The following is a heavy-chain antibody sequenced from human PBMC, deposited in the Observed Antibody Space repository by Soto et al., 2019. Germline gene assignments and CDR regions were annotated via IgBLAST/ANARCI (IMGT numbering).Heavy chain of an antibody. Sequence: GGSLRLSCAASGFTFDDYAMHWVRQAPGKGLEWVSGISWNSGSIGYADSVKGRFTISRDNAKNSLYLQMNSLRAEDTALYYCAKGRQQLVFYYYYGMDVWGQATTVTVSS. J-gene: IGHJ6*02. V-gene: IGHV3-9*01. CDR3: AKGRQQLVFYYYYGMDV. CDR2: ISWNSGSI. CDR1: GFTFDDYA. D-gene: IGHD6-13*01.